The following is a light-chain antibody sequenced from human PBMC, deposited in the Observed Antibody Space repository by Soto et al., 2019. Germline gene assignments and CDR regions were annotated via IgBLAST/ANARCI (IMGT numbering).Light chain of an antibody. V-gene: IGKV3-15*01. CDR1: QSVSSN. Sequence: EIVMTQSPATLSVSPGERATLSCRASQSVSSNLAGYQQKPGQAPSLLIYGASARATGIPARFSGSGSGTEFTLTISSLQSEDFAVYYCQHYNNWPFTFGQGTKLEI. J-gene: IGKJ2*01. CDR2: GAS. CDR3: QHYNNWPFT.